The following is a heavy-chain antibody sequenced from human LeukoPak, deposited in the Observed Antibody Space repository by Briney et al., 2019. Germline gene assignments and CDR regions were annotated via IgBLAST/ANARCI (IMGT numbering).Heavy chain of an antibody. V-gene: IGHV4-39*07. D-gene: IGHD6-13*01. Sequence: PSETLSLTCTASGDSISSSSYHWGWIRQPPGKGLEWIGSIYYSGSTYYNPSLKSRVTISVDTSKNQFSLKLSSVTAADTAVYYCARERAAAGTDYFDYWGQGTLVTVSS. CDR1: GDSISSSSYH. CDR2: IYYSGST. J-gene: IGHJ4*02. CDR3: ARERAAAGTDYFDY.